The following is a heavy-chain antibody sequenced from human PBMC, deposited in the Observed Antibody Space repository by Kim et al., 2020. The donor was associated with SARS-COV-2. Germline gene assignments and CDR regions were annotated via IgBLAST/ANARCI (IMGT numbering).Heavy chain of an antibody. D-gene: IGHD1-20*01. V-gene: IGHV3-23*01. CDR2: ISGSGGST. J-gene: IGHJ3*02. CDR1: GFTFSSYA. CDR3: AKGTNWNPTVDAFDI. Sequence: GGSLRLSCAASGFTFSSYAMSWVRQAPGKGLEWVSAISGSGGSTYYADSVKGRFTISGDNSKNTLYLQMNSLRAEDTAVYYCAKGTNWNPTVDAFDIWGQGTMVTVSS.